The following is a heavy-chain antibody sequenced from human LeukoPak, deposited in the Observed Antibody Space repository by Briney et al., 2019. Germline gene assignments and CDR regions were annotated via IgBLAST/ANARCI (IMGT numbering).Heavy chain of an antibody. V-gene: IGHV3-74*01. CDR2: INTDGSST. Sequence: PGGSLRLSCAASGFTFSSYAMSWVRQAPGKGLVWVSRINTDGSSTSYADSVKGRFTISRDNAKNTLYLQMNSLRAEDTAVYYCARDRSDRYYYYYMDVWGKGTTVTVSS. D-gene: IGHD1-26*01. J-gene: IGHJ6*03. CDR1: GFTFSSYA. CDR3: ARDRSDRYYYYYMDV.